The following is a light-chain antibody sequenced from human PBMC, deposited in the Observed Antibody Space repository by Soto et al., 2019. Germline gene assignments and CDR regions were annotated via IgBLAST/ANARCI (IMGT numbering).Light chain of an antibody. Sequence: DIQMTQSPSSLSASVGHRVTITCQASQDTTNYLNWCQQKPGKAPELLIYEASSLGTGVPSRFSGGGSGAHFTFTISSVQAEDVGAYYCQQGYSTPITFGQGTRLEIK. CDR2: EAS. CDR3: QQGYSTPIT. V-gene: IGKV1-33*01. J-gene: IGKJ5*01. CDR1: QDTTNY.